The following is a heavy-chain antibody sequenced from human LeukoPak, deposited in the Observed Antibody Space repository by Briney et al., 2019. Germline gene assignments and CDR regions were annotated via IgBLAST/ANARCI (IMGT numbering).Heavy chain of an antibody. J-gene: IGHJ4*02. CDR2: ISFDGTNK. CDR3: ARDMYDNGWSSFDY. CDR1: GFTFSNYA. D-gene: IGHD3-10*01. V-gene: IGHV3-30-3*01. Sequence: GRSPRLSCAASGFTFSNYAMHWVRQAPGKGLEWVAVISFDGTNKYYANSVQGRFTISRDNSENTLYLQMNSLRAEDTALYYCARDMYDNGWSSFDYWGQGTLVTVSS.